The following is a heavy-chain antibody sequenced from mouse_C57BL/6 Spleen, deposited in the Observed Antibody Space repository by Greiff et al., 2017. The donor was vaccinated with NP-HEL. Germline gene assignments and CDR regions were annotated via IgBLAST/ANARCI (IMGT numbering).Heavy chain of an antibody. V-gene: IGHV1-42*01. CDR3: AIYDGYSAWFAY. CDR1: GYSFTGYY. Sequence: EVQVVESGPELVKPGASVKISCKASGYSFTGYYMNWVKQSPEKSLEWIGEINPSTGGTTYNQKFKAKATLTVDKSSSTAYMQLKSLTSEDSAVYYCAIYDGYSAWFAYWGQGTLVTVSA. D-gene: IGHD2-3*01. CDR2: INPSTGGT. J-gene: IGHJ3*01.